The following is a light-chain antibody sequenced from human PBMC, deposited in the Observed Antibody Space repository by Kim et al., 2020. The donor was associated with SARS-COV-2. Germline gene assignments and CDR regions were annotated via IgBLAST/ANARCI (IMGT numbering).Light chain of an antibody. J-gene: IGKJ5*01. V-gene: IGKV3-11*01. CDR2: DAS. Sequence: LSPGEGGTLSCRASQSVSIYLAWYQQKPGQAPRLLICDASNRATGVPARFSGSGSETDFTLTISSLEPEDFAVYYCQQRATWPFTFGQGTRLEIK. CDR3: QQRATWPFT. CDR1: QSVSIY.